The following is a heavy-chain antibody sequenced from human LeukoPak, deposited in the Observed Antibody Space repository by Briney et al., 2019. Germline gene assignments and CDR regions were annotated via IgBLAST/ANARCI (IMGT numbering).Heavy chain of an antibody. CDR2: IYYSGST. D-gene: IGHD3-22*01. V-gene: IGHV4-39*07. CDR1: GGSISSSSYY. J-gene: IGHJ4*02. Sequence: PSETLSLTCTVSGGSISSSSYYWGWIRQPPGKGLEWIGSIYYSGSTYYNPSLKSRVTISVDTSKNQFSLKLSSVTAADTAVYYCARVNDSSGYYGGYYFDYWGQGTLVTVSS. CDR3: ARVNDSSGYYGGYYFDY.